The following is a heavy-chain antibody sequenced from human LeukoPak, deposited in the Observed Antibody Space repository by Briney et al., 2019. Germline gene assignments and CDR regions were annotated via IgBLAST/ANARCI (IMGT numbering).Heavy chain of an antibody. CDR2: INWNGGST. V-gene: IGHV3-20*04. D-gene: IGHD4-17*01. CDR3: AKGLSRTTLSFGVYFDY. Sequence: GGSLRLSCAASGFTFDDYGMSWVRQAPGKGLEWVSGINWNGGSTGYADSVKGRFTISRDNAKNSLYLQMNSLRAEDTAVYYCAKGLSRTTLSFGVYFDYWGQGTLVTVSS. CDR1: GFTFDDYG. J-gene: IGHJ4*02.